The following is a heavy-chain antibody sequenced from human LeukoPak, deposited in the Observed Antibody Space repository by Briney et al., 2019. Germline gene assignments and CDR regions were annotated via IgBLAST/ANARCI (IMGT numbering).Heavy chain of an antibody. CDR3: AKAVGITMIVNY. CDR2: ISYDGSNK. D-gene: IGHD3-22*01. V-gene: IGHV3-30*18. Sequence: GGSLRLSCAASGFTFSSYGMHWVRQAPGKGLEWVAVISYDGSNKYYADSVKGRFTISRDNSKNTLYLQMNSLRAEDTAVYYCAKAVGITMIVNYWGQGTLVTVSS. J-gene: IGHJ4*02. CDR1: GFTFSSYG.